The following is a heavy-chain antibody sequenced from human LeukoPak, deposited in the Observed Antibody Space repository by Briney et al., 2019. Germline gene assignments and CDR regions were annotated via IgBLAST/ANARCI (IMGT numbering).Heavy chain of an antibody. J-gene: IGHJ5*02. V-gene: IGHV4-39*01. CDR1: GGSISGSSYY. CDR2: IYYSGST. CDR3: ARRYCSGGSCYSDNWFDP. D-gene: IGHD2-15*01. Sequence: SETLSLTCTVSGGSISGSSYYWGWIRQPPGKGLEWIGSIYYSGSTYYNPSLKSRVTISVDTSKNQFSLKLSSVTAADTAVYYCARRYCSGGSCYSDNWFDPWGQGTLVTVSS.